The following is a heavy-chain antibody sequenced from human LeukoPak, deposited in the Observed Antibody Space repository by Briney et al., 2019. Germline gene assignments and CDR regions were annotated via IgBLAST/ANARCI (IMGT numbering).Heavy chain of an antibody. CDR1: GFTLSSYG. CDR3: AKDRRGCSGGSCYYYYGMDV. J-gene: IGHJ6*02. V-gene: IGHV3-30*18. Sequence: GGSLRLSCAASGFTLSSYGMHWVRQAPGKGLEWVAVISYDGSNKYYADSVKGRFTISRDNSKNTLYLQMNSLRAEDTAVYYCAKDRRGCSGGSCYYYYGMDVWGQGTTVTVSS. CDR2: ISYDGSNK. D-gene: IGHD2-15*01.